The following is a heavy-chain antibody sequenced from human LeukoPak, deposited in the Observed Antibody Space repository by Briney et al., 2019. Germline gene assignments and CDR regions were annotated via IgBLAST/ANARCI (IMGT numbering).Heavy chain of an antibody. D-gene: IGHD3-22*01. V-gene: IGHV3-23*01. J-gene: IGHJ4*02. CDR2: ITGSEDST. CDR3: AKGPQLYSGYHPDY. CDR1: GFTFSSDA. Sequence: GGSLRLSCAASGFTFSSDAMTWVRQAPGEGLEWVSTITGSEDSTYYADSVKGRFTISRDYSKNTVHLQLNSLRAEDTAMYYCAKGPQLYSGYHPDYWGQGTLVTVSS.